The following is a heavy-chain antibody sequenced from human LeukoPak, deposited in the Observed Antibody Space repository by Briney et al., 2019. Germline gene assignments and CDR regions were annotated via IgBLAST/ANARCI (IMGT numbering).Heavy chain of an antibody. CDR2: IKTDGSEK. J-gene: IGHJ5*01. CDR1: GFIFSDSY. Sequence: GGSLRLSCAASGFIFSDSYMSWVRQAPGKGLEWVATIKTDGSEKFHVDSVSGRFTISRDNTKDSLFLQMNSLGVDDTAVYYCVRGGTYWTVSWGQGTVVTVSS. CDR3: VRGGTYWTVS. V-gene: IGHV3-7*01.